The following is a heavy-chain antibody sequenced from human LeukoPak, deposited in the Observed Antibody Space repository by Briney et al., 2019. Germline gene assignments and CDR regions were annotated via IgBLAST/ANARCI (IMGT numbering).Heavy chain of an antibody. V-gene: IGHV1-18*01. CDR2: ISPYNGNT. D-gene: IGHD6-13*01. CDR3: ARARGGRSWHRGDYYYYMDV. Sequence: ASVKVSCKASGYTFTSYGISWVRQAPGQGLEWMGWISPYNGNTNYEQKFQDRVTMTTDTSTSTGYMELRSLKSEDTAVYYCARARGGRSWHRGDYYYYMDVWGKGTTVTISS. J-gene: IGHJ6*03. CDR1: GYTFTSYG.